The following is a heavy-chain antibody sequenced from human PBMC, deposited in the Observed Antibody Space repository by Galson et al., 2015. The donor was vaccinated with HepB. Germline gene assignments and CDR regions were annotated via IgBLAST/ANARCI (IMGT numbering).Heavy chain of an antibody. CDR3: ATQVRRGYCSGGSCYSAGYFDY. CDR2: FDPEDGET. V-gene: IGHV1-24*01. J-gene: IGHJ4*02. Sequence: SVKVSCKVSGYTLTELSMHWVRQAPGKGLEWMGGFDPEDGETIYAQKFQGRVTMTEDTSTDTAYMELSSLRSEDTAVYYCATQVRRGYCSGGSCYSAGYFDYWGQGTLVTVSS. D-gene: IGHD2-15*01. CDR1: GYTLTELS.